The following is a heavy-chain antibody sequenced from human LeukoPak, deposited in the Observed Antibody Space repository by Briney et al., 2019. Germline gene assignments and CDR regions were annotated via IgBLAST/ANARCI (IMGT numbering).Heavy chain of an antibody. J-gene: IGHJ4*02. Sequence: PGGSLRLSCAASGFTFNTFGMSWVRQAPGNGLEWVSYVNYNGHDIYYADSVRGRFTTSRDNAKDSLYLQMNILRDEDTAVYYCARDIYSHRRFDYWGQGTLVTISS. CDR1: GFTFNTFG. CDR2: VNYNGHDI. CDR3: ARDIYSHRRFDY. D-gene: IGHD1-26*01. V-gene: IGHV3-48*02.